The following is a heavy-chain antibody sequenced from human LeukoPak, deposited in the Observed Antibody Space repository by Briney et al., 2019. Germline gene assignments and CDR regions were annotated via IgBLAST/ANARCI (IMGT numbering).Heavy chain of an antibody. CDR2: ISYDGTSR. J-gene: IGHJ4*02. V-gene: IGHV3-30*04. CDR3: ATSLRNPGY. Sequence: GSSLRLSCVASGFTFSNYAMHCVRQAPGKGLECVAVISYDGTSRHYPDSVKGRFTISRDNSNNTLYLQLNSLSAEDTAVYYCATSLRNPGYWGQGTLVTVSS. D-gene: IGHD7-27*01. CDR1: GFTFSNYA.